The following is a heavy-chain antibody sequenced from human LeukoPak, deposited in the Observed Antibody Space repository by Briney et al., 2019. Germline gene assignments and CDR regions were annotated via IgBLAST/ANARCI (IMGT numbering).Heavy chain of an antibody. CDR1: GFTFSSYA. CDR2: ISSNGGST. CDR3: ARRRQYYYDGTGYDTFDI. D-gene: IGHD3-22*01. J-gene: IGHJ3*02. Sequence: GGSLRLSCAASGFTFSSYAMHWVRQAPGEGLEYVSAISSNGGSTYYANSVKGRFTISRDNSKNTLYLQMNSLRADDTAVYYCARRRQYYYDGTGYDTFDIWGQGTMVTVSS. V-gene: IGHV3-64*01.